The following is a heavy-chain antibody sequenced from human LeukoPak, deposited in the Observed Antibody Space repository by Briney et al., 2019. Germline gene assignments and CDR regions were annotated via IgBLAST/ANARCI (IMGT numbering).Heavy chain of an antibody. CDR3: ARGLPMIVVDNWFDP. D-gene: IGHD3-22*01. CDR1: GYSISSGYY. J-gene: IGHJ5*02. V-gene: IGHV4-38-2*02. CDR2: IYYSGST. Sequence: SETLSLTCTVSGYSISSGYYWGWIRQPPGKGLEWIGSIYYSGSTYYNPSLKSRVTISVDTSKNQFSLKLSSVTAADTAVYYCARGLPMIVVDNWFDPWGQGTLVTVSS.